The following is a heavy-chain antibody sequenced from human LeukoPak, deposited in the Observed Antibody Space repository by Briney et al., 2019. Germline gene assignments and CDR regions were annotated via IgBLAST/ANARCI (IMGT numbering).Heavy chain of an antibody. CDR3: AREFGELLRNWFDP. V-gene: IGHV4-30-4*01. J-gene: IGHJ5*02. D-gene: IGHD3-10*01. CDR2: IYYSGST. CDR1: GGSISSGDYY. Sequence: SETLSLTCTVSGGSISSGDYYWSWIRQPPGKGLEWIGYIYYSGSTYYNPSLKSRVTISVDTSKNQFSLKLSSVTAADTAVYYCAREFGELLRNWFDPWGQGTLVTVSS.